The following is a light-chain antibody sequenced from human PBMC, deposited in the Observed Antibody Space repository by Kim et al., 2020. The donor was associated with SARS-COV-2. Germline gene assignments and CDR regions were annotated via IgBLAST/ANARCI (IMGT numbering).Light chain of an antibody. J-gene: IGLJ3*02. Sequence: VSVSPAQTASITCSGDKLGDKYACWYQQKPGQSPVLVIYQDSKRPSGIPARFSGSNSGNTATLTIRGTQAMDEADYYCQAWDSTWVFGGGTQLTVL. CDR2: QDS. V-gene: IGLV3-1*01. CDR3: QAWDSTWV. CDR1: KLGDKY.